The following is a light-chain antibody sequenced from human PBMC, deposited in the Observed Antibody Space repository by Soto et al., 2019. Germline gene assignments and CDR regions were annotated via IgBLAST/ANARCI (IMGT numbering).Light chain of an antibody. CDR2: WSS. J-gene: IGKJ4*01. V-gene: IGKV4-1*01. Sequence: DIVMTQSPDFLAVSLGERATINCKSSQSVLYSSNNKNHLAWYQQRPGQPPKLLLYWSSTRESGVPDRFSGSGSGTDFTLTISSLQAEDVALYYCQQYYSSPLTFGGGTKVEIK. CDR3: QQYYSSPLT. CDR1: QSVLYSSNNKNH.